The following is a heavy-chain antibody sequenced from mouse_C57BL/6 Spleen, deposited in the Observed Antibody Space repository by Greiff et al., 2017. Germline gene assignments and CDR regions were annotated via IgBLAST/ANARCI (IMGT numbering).Heavy chain of an antibody. CDR3: ARSPGGWYFDV. J-gene: IGHJ1*03. CDR2: IDPSDSYT. V-gene: IGHV1-59*01. CDR1: GYTFTSYW. Sequence: VQLQQPGAELVRPGTSVKLSCKASGYTFTSYWMHWVKQRPGQGLEWIGVIDPSDSYTNYNQTFKGKATLTVDTSSSTAYMQLSSLTSEDSAVYCCARSPGGWYFDVWGTGTTVTVSS.